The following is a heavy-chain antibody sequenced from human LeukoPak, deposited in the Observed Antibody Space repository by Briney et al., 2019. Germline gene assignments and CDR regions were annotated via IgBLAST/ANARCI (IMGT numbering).Heavy chain of an antibody. CDR2: ITISGHTK. CDR3: ARGDPHADL. J-gene: IGHJ5*02. Sequence: PGGSLRLSCAASGFDLRTYEMNWVRQAPGKGLEWIADITISGHTKNYADSVKGRFTISRDNARTSLYLQMNSLRAEDTGVYYCARGDPHADLWGQGTLVTVSS. CDR1: GFDLRTYE. V-gene: IGHV3-48*03.